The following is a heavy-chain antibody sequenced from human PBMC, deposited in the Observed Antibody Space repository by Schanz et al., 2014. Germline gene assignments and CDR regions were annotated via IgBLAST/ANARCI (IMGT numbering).Heavy chain of an antibody. CDR2: ISGYNGDT. CDR3: VRDAGWAFGDYHGMDV. CDR1: GGTFSSST. J-gene: IGHJ6*02. D-gene: IGHD3-10*01. Sequence: QVQLVQSGAEVKKPGSSVKVSCKASGGTFSSSTLTWVRQAPGQGLEWMGRISGYNGDTNYAPKFQDRVTMTTDTSTGITSLELRNLKSDDTAVYYCVRDAGWAFGDYHGMDVWGQGTTVTVSS. V-gene: IGHV1-18*01.